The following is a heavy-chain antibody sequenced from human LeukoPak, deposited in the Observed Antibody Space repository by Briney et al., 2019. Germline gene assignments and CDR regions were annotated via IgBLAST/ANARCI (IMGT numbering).Heavy chain of an antibody. CDR3: ARASTYDYVWGRRSVLYYSDY. V-gene: IGHV4-34*01. CDR2: INHSGST. CDR1: GGSFSGYY. D-gene: IGHD3-16*01. Sequence: SETLSLTCAVYGGSFSGYYWSWIRQPPGKGLEWIGEINHSGSTNYNPSLKSRVTISVDTSKNQFSLKLSSVTAADTAVYYCARASTYDYVWGRRSVLYYSDYWGQGTLVTVSS. J-gene: IGHJ4*02.